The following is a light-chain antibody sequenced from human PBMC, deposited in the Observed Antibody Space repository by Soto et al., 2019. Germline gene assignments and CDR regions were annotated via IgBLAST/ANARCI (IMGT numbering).Light chain of an antibody. Sequence: QPVLTQSPSASASLGASVKLTCTLSSGHSNYAIAWHQQQSEKGPRYLMKLNSDGSHSKGDVIPDRFSGSSSGAERYLTISSLQYEDEADYYCQTWGSGIVVFGGGTKLTVL. CDR1: SGHSNYA. CDR2: LNSDGSH. V-gene: IGLV4-69*01. CDR3: QTWGSGIVV. J-gene: IGLJ2*01.